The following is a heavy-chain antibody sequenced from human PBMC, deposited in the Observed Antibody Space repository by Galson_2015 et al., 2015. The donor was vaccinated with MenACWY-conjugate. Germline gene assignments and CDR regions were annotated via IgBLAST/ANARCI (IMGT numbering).Heavy chain of an antibody. J-gene: IGHJ5*02. V-gene: IGHV4-39*01. D-gene: IGHD2-15*01. Sequence: SETLSLTCTVSGGSISSSSYYWGWIRQPPGKGLEWIGSIYYSGSTYYNPSLKSRVTISVDTSKNQFSLKLSSVTAADTAVYYCASIMVAPPYTVSWGQGTLVTVSS. CDR3: ASIMVAPPYTVS. CDR2: IYYSGST. CDR1: GGSISSSSYY.